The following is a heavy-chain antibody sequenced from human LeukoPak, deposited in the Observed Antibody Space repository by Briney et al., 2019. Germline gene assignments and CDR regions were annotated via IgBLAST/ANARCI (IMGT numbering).Heavy chain of an antibody. Sequence: ASVKVSCKASGGTFSSYAISWVRQAPGQGLEWMGGIIPIFGTANYAQKFQGRVTITTDESTSTAYMELSSLRSEDTAVYYCARDYNYGGINWGQETLVTVSS. D-gene: IGHD3-10*01. CDR2: IIPIFGTA. CDR1: GGTFSSYA. CDR3: ARDYNYGGIN. V-gene: IGHV1-69*05. J-gene: IGHJ4*02.